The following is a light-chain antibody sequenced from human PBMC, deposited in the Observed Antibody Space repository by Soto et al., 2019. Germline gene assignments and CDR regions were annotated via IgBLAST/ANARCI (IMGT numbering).Light chain of an antibody. Sequence: DIQLTQSPSFLSASVGDRVTITCRASQGIHSYLVWYQQKLGTAPKLLIYAASTLQSGVPSRFSGSGSGTEXXLXISXXQPEDFATYYCQQSLSYPFTFGPGTTVDI. CDR2: AAS. CDR3: QQSLSYPFT. J-gene: IGKJ3*01. V-gene: IGKV1-9*01. CDR1: QGIHSY.